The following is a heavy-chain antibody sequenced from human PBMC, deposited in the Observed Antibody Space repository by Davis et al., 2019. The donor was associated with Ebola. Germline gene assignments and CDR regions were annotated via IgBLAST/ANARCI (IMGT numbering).Heavy chain of an antibody. V-gene: IGHV3-30-3*01. CDR2: ISYDGSNK. Sequence: GESLKISCAASGFTFSSYAMHWVRQAPGKGLEWVAVISYDGSNKYYADSVKGRFTISRDNSKNTLYLQMNSLRAEDTAVYYCARVGAEVADLYYYYYGMDVWGQGTTVTVSS. J-gene: IGHJ6*02. D-gene: IGHD2-15*01. CDR1: GFTFSSYA. CDR3: ARVGAEVADLYYYYYGMDV.